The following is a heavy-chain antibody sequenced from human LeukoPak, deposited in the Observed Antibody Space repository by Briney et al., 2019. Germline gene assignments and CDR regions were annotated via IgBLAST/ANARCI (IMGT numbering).Heavy chain of an antibody. CDR3: ARLGSVGYYNYQYMDI. J-gene: IGHJ6*03. V-gene: IGHV4-34*01. CDR1: GFTFSSYW. CDR2: INDIGNT. D-gene: IGHD3-10*01. Sequence: GSLRLSCAASGFTFSSYWMSWIRQPPGKGLEWIGEINDIGNTNYDPSLRSRVTISVDTSKNQFSLSLTSATAADTAVYFCARLGSVGYYNYQYMDIWGNGTTVTVSS.